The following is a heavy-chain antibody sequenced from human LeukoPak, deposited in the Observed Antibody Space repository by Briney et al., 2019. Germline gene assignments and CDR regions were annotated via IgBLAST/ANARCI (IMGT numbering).Heavy chain of an antibody. CDR3: ARHRGDYYYYMDV. Sequence: ASVKVSCKASGYTFTTYNINWVRQAPGQGLEWMGWISGYNGNTNYAQKLQGRVTMTTDTSTSTAYMELRSLKASDTAMYYCARHRGDYYYYMDVWGKGTTVTVSS. J-gene: IGHJ6*03. CDR2: ISGYNGNT. D-gene: IGHD3-10*01. CDR1: GYTFTTYN. V-gene: IGHV1-18*01.